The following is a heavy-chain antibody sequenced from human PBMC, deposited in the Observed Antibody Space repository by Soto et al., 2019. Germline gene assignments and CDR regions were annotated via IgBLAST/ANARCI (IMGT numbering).Heavy chain of an antibody. D-gene: IGHD5-18*01. CDR3: ARGTGYTAPGWFDP. V-gene: IGHV4-59*06. Sequence: PSETLSLTCTVSGGSISGSYWSWIRQTPGKGLEWIGYIYYSGSTYYNPSLKSRVTISVDTSKNQFSLKLSSVTAADTAVYYCARGTGYTAPGWFDPWGQGTLVTVSS. CDR2: IYYSGST. J-gene: IGHJ5*02. CDR1: GGSISGSY.